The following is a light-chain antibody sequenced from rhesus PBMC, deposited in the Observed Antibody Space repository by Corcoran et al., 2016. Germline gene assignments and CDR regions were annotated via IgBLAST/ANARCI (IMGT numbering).Light chain of an antibody. CDR2: GVS. V-gene: IGLV2S7*01. CDR3: CSYTTTSTYI. CDR1: SSDVGGYHY. Sequence: QAAPTQPPSVSGSPGQSVTISCTGTSSDVGGYHYVSWYQQHPGKAPKLMIYGVSKRPSGVSDRFSGSKSGNTASLTISGLQAEDEADYYCCSYTTTSTYIFGVGTRLTVL. J-gene: IGLJ1*01.